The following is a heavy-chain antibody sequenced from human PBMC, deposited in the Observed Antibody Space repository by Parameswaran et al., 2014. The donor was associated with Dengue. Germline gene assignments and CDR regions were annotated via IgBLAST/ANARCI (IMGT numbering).Heavy chain of an antibody. CDR3: ARSRYFDWLHPFPIDY. J-gene: IGHJ4*02. D-gene: IGHD3-9*01. V-gene: IGHV1-2*02. CDR2: INPNSGGT. Sequence: WVRQAPGQGLEWMGWINPNSGGTNYAQKFQGRVTMTRDTSISTAYMELSRLRSDDTAVYYCARSRYFDWLHPFPIDYWGQGTLVTVSS.